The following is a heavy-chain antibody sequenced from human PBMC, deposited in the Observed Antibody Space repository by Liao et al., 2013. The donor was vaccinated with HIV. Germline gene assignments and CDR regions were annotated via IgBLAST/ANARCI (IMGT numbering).Heavy chain of an antibody. Sequence: QVQLQESGPGLVKPSQTLSLTCTVSGGSISSGSYYWGWIRQPPGKGLEWIGHISHSGFTNNNPSLGSRVTISIDQSNNEFSLDLSSVTAADTAVYYCGRLGQPSATYYSGGYYYMDVWGKGTTVTVSS. CDR3: GRLGQPSATYYSGGYYYMDV. CDR2: ISHSGFT. CDR1: GGSISSGSYY. D-gene: IGHD3-10*01. J-gene: IGHJ6*03. V-gene: IGHV4-61*01.